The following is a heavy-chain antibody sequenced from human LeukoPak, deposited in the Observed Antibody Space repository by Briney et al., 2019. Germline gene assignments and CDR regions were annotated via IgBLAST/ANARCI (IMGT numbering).Heavy chain of an antibody. D-gene: IGHD3-10*01. Sequence: GGSLRLSCAASGFTFSSYSMNWVRQAPGKGLEWVAVISYDGSNKYYADSVKGRFTISRDNSKNTLYLQMNSLRAEDTAVYYCARDYKFRFGELLFDFDYWGQGTLVTVSS. CDR1: GFTFSSYS. CDR3: ARDYKFRFGELLFDFDY. CDR2: ISYDGSNK. J-gene: IGHJ4*02. V-gene: IGHV3-30*03.